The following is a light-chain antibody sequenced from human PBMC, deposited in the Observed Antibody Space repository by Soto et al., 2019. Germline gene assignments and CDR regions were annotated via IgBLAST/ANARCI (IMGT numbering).Light chain of an antibody. V-gene: IGKV3-20*01. CDR3: QQYGSSSFT. CDR2: GAS. Sequence: EIVLTQSPGTLSLSPGEGATLSSRASQSVASSYLAWYQQKPGQAPRLIIYGASNRATGTPDRFSGGGSGTDFTLTISRLEPEDFAVYYCQQYGSSSFTFGQGTKLEIK. CDR1: QSVASSY. J-gene: IGKJ2*01.